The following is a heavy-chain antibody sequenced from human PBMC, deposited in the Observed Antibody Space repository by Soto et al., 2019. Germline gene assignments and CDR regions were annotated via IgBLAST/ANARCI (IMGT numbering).Heavy chain of an antibody. CDR3: ARRTMGNYYYMDV. CDR1: GFTLRDHY. J-gene: IGHJ6*03. Sequence: PGGSLRLSNVASGFTLRDHYMSWIRQATGKGLEWVSYISSSGTIDNYADSVKGRFTISRDNAKNSLFLQMNGLRAEDTAVYYCARRTMGNYYYMDVWGKGTTVTVSS. CDR2: ISSSGTID. V-gene: IGHV3-11*01. D-gene: IGHD3-10*01.